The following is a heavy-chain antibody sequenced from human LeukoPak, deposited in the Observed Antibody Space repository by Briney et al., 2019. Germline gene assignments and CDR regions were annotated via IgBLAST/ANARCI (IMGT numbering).Heavy chain of an antibody. CDR3: ARTRRFPTRLGSYYSIDS. CDR2: IDWDDDK. CDR1: GFSLSTSGMC. Sequence: SGPTLVNPTQTLTLTCTFSGFSLSTSGMCVNWIRQPPGKPLEWLARIDWDDDKYYSTSLKTRLTISKDTSKNHVVLTMTNMDPVDTGTYYCARTRRFPTRLGSYYSIDSWGQGALVTVSS. D-gene: IGHD1-26*01. V-gene: IGHV2-70*11. J-gene: IGHJ4*02.